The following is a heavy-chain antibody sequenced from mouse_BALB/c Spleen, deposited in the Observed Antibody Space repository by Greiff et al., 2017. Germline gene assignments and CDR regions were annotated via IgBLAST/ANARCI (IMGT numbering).Heavy chain of an antibody. Sequence: VQLQQSGAELVRPGALVKLSCKASGFNIKDYYMHWVKQRPEQGLEWIGWIDPENGNTIYDPKFQGKASITADTSSNTAYLQLSSLTSEDTAVYYCARGRYDYDYYFDYWGQGTTVTVSS. V-gene: IGHV14-1*02. CDR3: ARGRYDYDYYFDY. CDR1: GFNIKDYY. D-gene: IGHD2-4*01. J-gene: IGHJ2*01. CDR2: IDPENGNT.